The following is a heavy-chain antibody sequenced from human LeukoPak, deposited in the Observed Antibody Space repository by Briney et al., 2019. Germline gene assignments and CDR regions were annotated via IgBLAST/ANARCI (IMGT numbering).Heavy chain of an antibody. J-gene: IGHJ2*01. CDR3: ATFGSGNWYFDL. D-gene: IGHD3-10*01. V-gene: IGHV4-59*01. CDR1: GASISNYY. CDR2: IYYSGNT. Sequence: KPSETLSLTCTVSGASISNYYWSWIRQPPGKGLEWIGYIYYSGNTNYNPSLKSRVSISVDTSKNQFSLKLSSVTAADTAVYYCATFGSGNWYFDLWGRGTLVTVSS.